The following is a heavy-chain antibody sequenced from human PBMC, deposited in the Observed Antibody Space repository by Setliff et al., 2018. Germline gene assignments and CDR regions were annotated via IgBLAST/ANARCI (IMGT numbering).Heavy chain of an antibody. V-gene: IGHV4-39*07. CDR2: IYYRGST. D-gene: IGHD2-15*01. CDR3: ARILGYCSGGSCYVPY. J-gene: IGHJ4*02. CDR1: GGSISSSSYY. Sequence: SETLSLTCTVSGGSISSSSYYWGWIRQPPGKGLEWIGSIYYRGSTYYNPSLKSRVTISVDTSKNQFSLKLSSVTAADTAVYYCARILGYCSGGSCYVPYWGQGTLVTVSS.